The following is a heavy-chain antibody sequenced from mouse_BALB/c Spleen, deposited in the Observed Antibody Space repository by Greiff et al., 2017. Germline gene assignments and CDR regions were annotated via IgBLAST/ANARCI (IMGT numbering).Heavy chain of an antibody. J-gene: IGHJ3*01. V-gene: IGHV3-2*02. CDR1: GYSITSDYA. D-gene: IGHD2-14*01. CDR3: ARYRGNYRSFAY. Sequence: EVKLMESGPGLVKPSQSLSLTCTVTGYSITSDYAWNWIRQSPGNKLEWMGYISYSGSTSYNPSLKSRISITRDTSKNQFFLQLNAVTTGDTATYYCARYRGNYRSFAYWGQGTLVTVSA. CDR2: ISYSGST.